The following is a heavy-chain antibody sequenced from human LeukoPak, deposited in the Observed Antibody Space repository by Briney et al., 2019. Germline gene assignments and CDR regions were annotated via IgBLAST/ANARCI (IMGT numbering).Heavy chain of an antibody. V-gene: IGHV1-24*01. Sequence: ASVKVSCKVSGYTLTELSMHWVRQAPGKGLEWMGGFDPEDGETIYAQKFQGRVTMTEDTSTDTAYMELSSLRSEDTAVYYCATGLTDIHRIVVVPDNWFDPWGQGTLVTVSS. CDR2: FDPEDGET. CDR1: GYTLTELS. D-gene: IGHD2-2*01. J-gene: IGHJ5*02. CDR3: ATGLTDIHRIVVVPDNWFDP.